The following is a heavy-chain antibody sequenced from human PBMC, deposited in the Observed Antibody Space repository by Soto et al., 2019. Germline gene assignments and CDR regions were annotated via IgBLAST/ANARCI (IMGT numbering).Heavy chain of an antibody. CDR2: IYYTGNT. CDR1: GASISGGDYY. Sequence: QVQLQESGPGLVKPSQTLSLTCTVSGASISGGDYYWTWIRQPPGKGLEWIGSIYYTGNTYSNPSIESRLYISVDTANNQFALRLTSVTAAETAIDYCARATYDSSTYYLDYWGQGTLVTVSS. J-gene: IGHJ4*02. D-gene: IGHD3-22*01. CDR3: ARATYDSSTYYLDY. V-gene: IGHV4-30-4*01.